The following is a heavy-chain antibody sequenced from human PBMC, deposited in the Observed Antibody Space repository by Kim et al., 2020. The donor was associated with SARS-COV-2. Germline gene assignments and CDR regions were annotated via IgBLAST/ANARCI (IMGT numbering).Heavy chain of an antibody. CDR3: ARGLKDDFWSGYWEGEDDAFDI. V-gene: IGHV4-34*01. D-gene: IGHD3-3*01. CDR1: GGSFSGYY. CDR2: INHSGST. Sequence: SETLSLTCAVYGGSFSGYYWSWIRQPPGKGLEWIGEINHSGSTNYNPSLKSRVTISVDTSKNQFSLKLSSVTAADTAVYYCARGLKDDFWSGYWEGEDDAFDIWGQGTMVTVSS. J-gene: IGHJ3*02.